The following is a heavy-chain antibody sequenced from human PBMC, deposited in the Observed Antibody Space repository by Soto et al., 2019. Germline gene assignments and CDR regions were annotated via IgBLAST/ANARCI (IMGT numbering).Heavy chain of an antibody. V-gene: IGHV4-39*01. Sequence: SETLSLTCSVSGYSVSSSDYYWAWIRQPPGKGLDWIGSMFYSGLTYYNPSLKSRVTLSVDTSKSQFSVRLNSVTAADTAVYYCAPLSVSLSGPYGIHVWGQGTTVTVSS. CDR2: MFYSGLT. CDR3: APLSVSLSGPYGIHV. CDR1: GYSVSSSDYY. D-gene: IGHD2-15*01. J-gene: IGHJ6*02.